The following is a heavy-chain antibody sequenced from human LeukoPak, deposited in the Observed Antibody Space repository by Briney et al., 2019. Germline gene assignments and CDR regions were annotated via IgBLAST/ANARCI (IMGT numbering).Heavy chain of an antibody. CDR1: GYTFTNYY. CDR2: INPSGSST. Sequence: SVKVSCKASGYTFTNYYMHWVRQAPGQGLEWMGMINPSGSSTTYAQKFQVRVTMTTDTSTSTVYMQLSSLRSEDTAVYYCAXXXXXXKSXGVTRVEDYWGQGTLVTVSS. V-gene: IGHV1-46*01. J-gene: IGHJ4*02. D-gene: IGHD2-21*02. CDR3: AXXXXXXKSXGVTRVEDY.